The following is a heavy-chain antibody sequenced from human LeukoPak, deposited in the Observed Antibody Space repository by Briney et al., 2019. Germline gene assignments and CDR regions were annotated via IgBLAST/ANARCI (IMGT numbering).Heavy chain of an antibody. CDR3: ARAWDYYDSSGDHIHFDY. CDR2: IYYSGST. J-gene: IGHJ4*02. V-gene: IGHV4-59*01. D-gene: IGHD3-22*01. Sequence: SETLSLTCTVSGGSISSYYWSWIRQPPGKGLEWIGYIYYSGSTNYNPSLKSRVTISVDTSKNQFSLKLSSVTAADTAVYYCARAWDYYDSSGDHIHFDYWGRGTLVTVSS. CDR1: GGSISSYY.